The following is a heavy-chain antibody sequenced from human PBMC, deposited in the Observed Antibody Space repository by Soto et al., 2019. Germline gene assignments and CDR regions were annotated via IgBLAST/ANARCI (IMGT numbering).Heavy chain of an antibody. V-gene: IGHV1-69*01. CDR2: IIPVFDTV. CDR3: ARGGSGYVWFNEF. J-gene: IGHJ4*02. Sequence: QEQLVQSGAEVKKSGSSVKVSCKDTGGLFSSYAVSWVRQAPGQGLEWMGVIIPVFDTVYSAQKFQGRVTITADESTHTAYMELSRLRSEDTAMYYCARGGSGYVWFNEFWGQGTLVTVAS. D-gene: IGHD3-22*01. CDR1: GGLFSSYA.